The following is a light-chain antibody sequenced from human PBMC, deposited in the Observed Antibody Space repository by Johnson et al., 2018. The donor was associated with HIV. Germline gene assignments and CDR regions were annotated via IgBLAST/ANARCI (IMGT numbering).Light chain of an antibody. CDR1: SPNIGNNY. Sequence: QSVLTQPPSVSAAPGQKVTISCSGSSPNIGNNYVSWYQQLPGTAPKLLIYENNKRPSGIPDRFSGSKSGTSATLGITGLQTGDEDDYYCGTWDSSLSARGVFGTGTKVTVL. V-gene: IGLV1-51*02. J-gene: IGLJ1*01. CDR3: GTWDSSLSARGV. CDR2: ENN.